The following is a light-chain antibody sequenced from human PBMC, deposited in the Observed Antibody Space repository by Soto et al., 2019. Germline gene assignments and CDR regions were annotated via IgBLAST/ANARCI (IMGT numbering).Light chain of an antibody. CDR3: QQSSSTPQT. J-gene: IGKJ4*01. CDR2: SAS. Sequence: DIQMTQSPSSLSASVGDRVTITCRAGQSIGINLNWYQQKPGEAPKLLIYSASNLHSGVPSRFSGSGSGTDFTLAISSLQPEDFATYYCQQSSSTPQTFGGGTRVEIK. CDR1: QSIGIN. V-gene: IGKV1-39*01.